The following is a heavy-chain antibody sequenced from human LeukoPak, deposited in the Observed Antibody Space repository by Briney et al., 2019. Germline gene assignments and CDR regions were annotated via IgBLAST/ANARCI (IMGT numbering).Heavy chain of an antibody. CDR3: AKAPFNEGRIFDY. V-gene: IGHV3-23*01. J-gene: IGHJ4*02. CDR2: IGGSGVNT. D-gene: IGHD1-1*01. CDR1: GIIFSHA. Sequence: GGSLRLSCAASGIIFSHAWMNWVRQAPGKGLEWVSTIGGSGVNTYYADSVKGRFTISRDNSKNTLFLQVNSLRAEDTAVYYCAKAPFNEGRIFDYWGQGTLVTVSS.